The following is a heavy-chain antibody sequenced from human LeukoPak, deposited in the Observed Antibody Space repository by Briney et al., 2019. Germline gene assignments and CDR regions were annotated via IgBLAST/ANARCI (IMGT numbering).Heavy chain of an antibody. CDR1: GGSFSGYY. CDR3: ARDTPEDVAGYSHFDY. CDR2: IYYSGST. Sequence: SETLSLTCAVYGGSFSGYYWSWIRQHPGKGLEWIGYIYYSGSTYYNPSLKSRVTISVDTSKNQFSLKLSSVTAADTAVYYCARDTPEDVAGYSHFDYWGQGTLVTVSS. V-gene: IGHV4-31*11. D-gene: IGHD5-24*01. J-gene: IGHJ4*02.